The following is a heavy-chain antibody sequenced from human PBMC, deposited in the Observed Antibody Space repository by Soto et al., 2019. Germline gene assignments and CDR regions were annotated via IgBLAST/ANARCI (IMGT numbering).Heavy chain of an antibody. D-gene: IGHD2-21*01. J-gene: IGHJ4*02. V-gene: IGHV3-66*01. CDR3: ARNSPLDY. Sequence: EVQLVESGGGLVQPGGSLRLSCAASGFTVCSNYMSLVRQAPGKGLEWVSILYSGGDTYYADSVKGRFTISRDNSKNTLYLQMISLIAEDTAVYYCARNSPLDYWGPGTLVTVSS. CDR2: LYSGGDT. CDR1: GFTVCSNY.